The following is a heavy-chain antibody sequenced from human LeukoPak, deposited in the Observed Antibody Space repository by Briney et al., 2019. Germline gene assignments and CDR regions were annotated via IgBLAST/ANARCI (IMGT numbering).Heavy chain of an antibody. CDR3: ARERGYRRYGSREYYYFDY. V-gene: IGHV3-30*09. CDR2: ISYDGSDK. CDR1: EFTFSNYA. Sequence: GGSLRLSSTASEFTFSNYALHWVRQAPGKGLEWVAVISYDGSDKYYASSVKGRFAISRDNSKNTLYLQMNSLRADDTAVYYCARERGYRRYGSREYYYFDYWGQGTLVTVSS. J-gene: IGHJ4*02. D-gene: IGHD5-12*01.